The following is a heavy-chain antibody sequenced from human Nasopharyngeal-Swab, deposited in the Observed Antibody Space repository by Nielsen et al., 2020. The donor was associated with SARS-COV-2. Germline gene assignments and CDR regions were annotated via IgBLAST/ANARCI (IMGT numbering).Heavy chain of an antibody. J-gene: IGHJ6*02. CDR2: ISGSGGST. Sequence: GESLITSCAASGSICSSYAMCWVRQAPGKGLELVSAISGSGGSTYYADSVKGRFTISRDNSKNTLYLQMNILRAEGTVVYYCTKDLPYYDILTGYYSYYYGMDVWGQGTTVTVSS. V-gene: IGHV3-23*01. D-gene: IGHD3-9*01. CDR3: TKDLPYYDILTGYYSYYYGMDV. CDR1: GSICSSYA.